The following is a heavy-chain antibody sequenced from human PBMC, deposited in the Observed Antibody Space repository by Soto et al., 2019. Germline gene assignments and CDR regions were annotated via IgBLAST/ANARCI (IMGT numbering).Heavy chain of an antibody. Sequence: GASVKVSCKASGYTFTSLGISWVRQAPGQGLEWLGWIGAYNDNTNYTQKLQGRVNMTTDASTTTAYMELRSLRSDDKDIYYCARVRYYDTSGYYRFDYWGQGTLVTV. CDR1: GYTFTSLG. CDR2: IGAYNDNT. J-gene: IGHJ4*02. D-gene: IGHD3-22*01. CDR3: ARVRYYDTSGYYRFDY. V-gene: IGHV1-18*01.